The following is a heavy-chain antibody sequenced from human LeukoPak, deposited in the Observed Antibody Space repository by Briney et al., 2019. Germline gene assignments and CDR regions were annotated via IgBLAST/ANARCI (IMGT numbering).Heavy chain of an antibody. CDR3: AKDLHSSGWYPHWFDP. Sequence: GGSLRLSCAASGFTFSDYYMSWIRQAPGKGLEWVSYISSSGSTIYYADSVKGRFTISRDNSKNTLYLQMNSLRAEDTAVYYCAKDLHSSGWYPHWFDPWGQGTLVTVSS. CDR2: ISSSGSTI. J-gene: IGHJ5*02. V-gene: IGHV3-11*04. CDR1: GFTFSDYY. D-gene: IGHD6-19*01.